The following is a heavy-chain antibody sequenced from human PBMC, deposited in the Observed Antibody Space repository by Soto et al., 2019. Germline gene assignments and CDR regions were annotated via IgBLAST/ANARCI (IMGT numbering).Heavy chain of an antibody. V-gene: IGHV1-18*01. D-gene: IGHD3-9*01. CDR3: ARGWSYYDILTGYSNFDY. CDR1: GYTFTSYG. J-gene: IGHJ4*02. CDR2: ISAYNGNT. Sequence: GASVKVSCKASGYTFTSYGISWVRQAPGQGLEWMGWISAYNGNTNYAQKLQGRVTMTTDTSTSTAYMELRSLRSDDTAVYYCARGWSYYDILTGYSNFDYWGQGTLVTVSS.